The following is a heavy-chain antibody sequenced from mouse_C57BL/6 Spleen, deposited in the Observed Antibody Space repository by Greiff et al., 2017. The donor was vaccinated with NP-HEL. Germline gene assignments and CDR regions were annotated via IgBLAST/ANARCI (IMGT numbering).Heavy chain of an antibody. V-gene: IGHV14-2*01. D-gene: IGHD2-5*01. CDR1: GFNIKDYY. J-gene: IGHJ3*01. CDR3: ARSNYSNSAWCAY. Sequence: VTLKVSGAELVKPGASVKLSCTASGFNIKDYYMHWVKQRTEQGLEWIGRIDPEDGETKYAPKFQGKATITADTSSNTAYLQLSSLTAEDTAVYYCARSNYSNSAWCAYWGQGTLVTVSA. CDR2: IDPEDGET.